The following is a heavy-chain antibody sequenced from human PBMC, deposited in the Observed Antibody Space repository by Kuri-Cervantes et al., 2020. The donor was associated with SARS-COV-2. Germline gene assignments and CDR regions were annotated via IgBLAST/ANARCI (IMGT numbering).Heavy chain of an antibody. D-gene: IGHD3-10*01. CDR2: IYYSGST. V-gene: IGHV4-38-2*02. CDR1: GYSISSGHY. J-gene: IGHJ4*02. CDR3: ARSYYGSGSLDY. Sequence: ESLKISCTVSGYSISSGHYWSWIRQPPGKGLEWIGYIYYSGSTYYNPSLKSRVTMSVDTSKNQFSLKLSSVTAADTAVYYCARSYYGSGSLDYWGQGTLVTVSS.